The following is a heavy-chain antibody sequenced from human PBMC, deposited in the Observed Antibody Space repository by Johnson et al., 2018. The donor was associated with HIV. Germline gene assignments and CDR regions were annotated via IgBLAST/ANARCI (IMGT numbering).Heavy chain of an antibody. CDR2: IWYDGTNK. CDR1: GFTFSSFG. J-gene: IGHJ3*02. Sequence: QMQLVESGGGVVQPGRSLRLSCAASGFTFSSFGMHWVRQAPGKGLEWVAVIWYDGTNKYYADSVKGRFSISRDNSKNTLYLQINGLRAEDMAVYYCARDGPRRDAYDIWGQGTMVTVSS. V-gene: IGHV3-33*01. CDR3: ARDGPRRDAYDI.